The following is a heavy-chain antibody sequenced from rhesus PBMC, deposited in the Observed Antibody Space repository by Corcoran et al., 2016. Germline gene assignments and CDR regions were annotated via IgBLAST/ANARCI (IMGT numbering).Heavy chain of an antibody. CDR2: IKGDTGST. J-gene: IGHJ4*01. CDR3: TNLFTYYAPLDY. D-gene: IGHD2-15*01. CDR1: GASISSSW. V-gene: IGHV4-80*01. Sequence: QVQLQESGPGLVKPSEPLSLTCAVSGASISSSWWHWIRQTPGKAMEWIGEIKGDTGSTNYSPSLKSRVTISKDASKNQFSLNLSSVTGADTTLYYCTNLFTYYAPLDYWGQGVLVTVSS.